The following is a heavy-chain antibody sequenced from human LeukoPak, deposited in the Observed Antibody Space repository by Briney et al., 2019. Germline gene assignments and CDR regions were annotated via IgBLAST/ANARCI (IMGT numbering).Heavy chain of an antibody. CDR3: AKRDWPYYFDY. Sequence: PGRSLRPFLAASGLWFSNYGISWVRQAPEKGLEWVSVISGNGDDAFYADSVKGRFRISRDNSKNTVYLQMNSLRADDTAVYYCAKRDWPYYFDYWGQGTLVAVSS. V-gene: IGHV3-23*01. D-gene: IGHD3/OR15-3a*01. CDR2: ISGNGDDA. J-gene: IGHJ4*02. CDR1: GLWFSNYG.